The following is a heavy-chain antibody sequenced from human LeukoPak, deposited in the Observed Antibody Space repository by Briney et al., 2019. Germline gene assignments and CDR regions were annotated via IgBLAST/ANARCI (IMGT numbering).Heavy chain of an antibody. CDR1: GYTFTSYY. Sequence: ASVKVSCKASGYTFTSYYMHWVRQAPGQGLEWMGWINPNSGGTNYAQKFQGRVTMTRDTSISTAYMELSRLRSDDTAVYYCARGVSSIAAGGWFDPWGQGTLVTVSS. V-gene: IGHV1-2*02. CDR3: ARGVSSIAAGGWFDP. D-gene: IGHD6-25*01. CDR2: INPNSGGT. J-gene: IGHJ5*02.